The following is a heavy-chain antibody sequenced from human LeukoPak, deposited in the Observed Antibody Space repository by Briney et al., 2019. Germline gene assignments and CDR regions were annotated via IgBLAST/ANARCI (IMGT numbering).Heavy chain of an antibody. CDR3: ARDCSGGSCYFDY. V-gene: IGHV4-61*01. CDR1: GGSVSSGSYY. Sequence: SETLSLTCTVSGGSVSSGSYYWSWIRQPPGKGLEWIGYIYYSGSTNYNPSLKSRVTISVDTSKNQFSLKLSSVTAADTAVYYCARDCSGGSCYFDYWGQGTLVTVSS. CDR2: IYYSGST. D-gene: IGHD2-15*01. J-gene: IGHJ4*02.